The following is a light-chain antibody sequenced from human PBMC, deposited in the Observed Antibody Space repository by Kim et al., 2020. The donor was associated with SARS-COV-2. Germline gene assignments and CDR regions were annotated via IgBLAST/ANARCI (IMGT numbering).Light chain of an antibody. CDR1: TSNIRNKL. Sequence: GQRVTLYCSVGTSNIRNKLVSWYQHLPGTAPKVLIYKNNKRPSGVPGRSSASRSGTSATLAITGLQTGDEGDYYCGTWDDRLDAGVFGGGTQLTVL. CDR2: KNN. CDR3: GTWDDRLDAGV. V-gene: IGLV1-51*01. J-gene: IGLJ3*02.